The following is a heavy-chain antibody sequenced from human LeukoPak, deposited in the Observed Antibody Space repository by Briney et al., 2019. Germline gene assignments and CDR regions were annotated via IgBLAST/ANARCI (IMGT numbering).Heavy chain of an antibody. CDR1: GGSISSGGYY. V-gene: IGHV4-31*03. D-gene: IGHD1-1*01. CDR2: IYYSGST. CDR3: ARMGRRAGTLGSWFDP. Sequence: PSQTLSLTCTVSGGSISSGGYYWSWIRQHPGKGLEWIGNIYYSGSTDYNPSLKSRVTISVDTSKNQFSLKLSSVTAADTAVYYCARMGRRAGTLGSWFDPWGQGTLVTVSS. J-gene: IGHJ5*02.